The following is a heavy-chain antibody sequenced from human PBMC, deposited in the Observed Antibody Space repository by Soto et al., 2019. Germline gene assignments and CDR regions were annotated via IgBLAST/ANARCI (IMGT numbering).Heavy chain of an antibody. CDR1: GGSIISSSYY. J-gene: IGHJ5*02. V-gene: IGHV4-39*01. CDR3: ARHPGLAAALNWFDP. D-gene: IGHD6-13*01. CDR2: IYYSGST. Sequence: PSETLSLTCTVSGGSIISSSYYWGLIRQPPGKGLEWIGSIYYSGSTYYNPSLKSRVTISVDTSKNQFSLKLSSVTAADTAVYYCARHPGLAAALNWFDPWGQGTLVTVSS.